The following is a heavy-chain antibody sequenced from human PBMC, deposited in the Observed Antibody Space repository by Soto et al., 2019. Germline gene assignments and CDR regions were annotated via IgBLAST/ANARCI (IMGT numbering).Heavy chain of an antibody. CDR1: GGTFSSYA. Sequence: ASVKVSCKASGGTFSSYAISWVRQAPGPGLEWMGGIIPILGIANYGQKFQGRVTITADKSTSTAYMELSSLRYEDTAVYYCASPAQKYSSGWYWCDPWGQGTLVTVSS. CDR2: IIPILGIA. CDR3: ASPAQKYSSGWYWCDP. V-gene: IGHV1-69*10. D-gene: IGHD6-19*01. J-gene: IGHJ5*02.